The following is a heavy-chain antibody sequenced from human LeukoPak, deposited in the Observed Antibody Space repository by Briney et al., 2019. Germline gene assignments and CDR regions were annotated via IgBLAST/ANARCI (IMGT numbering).Heavy chain of an antibody. D-gene: IGHD5-12*01. CDR2: INPNSGGT. CDR1: GYTFTGYY. Sequence: ASVKVSCKASGYTFTGYYMHWVRQAPGQGLEWMGWINPNSGGTNYAQKFQGWVTMTRDTSISTAYMELSRLRSDDTAVYYCARDFSYSGYEGPDYWGQGTLVTVSS. J-gene: IGHJ4*02. CDR3: ARDFSYSGYEGPDY. V-gene: IGHV1-2*04.